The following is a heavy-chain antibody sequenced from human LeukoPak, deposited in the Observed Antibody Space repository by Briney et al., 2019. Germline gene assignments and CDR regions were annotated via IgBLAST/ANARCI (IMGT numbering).Heavy chain of an antibody. J-gene: IGHJ4*02. D-gene: IGHD6-19*01. V-gene: IGHV3-23*01. Sequence: GGSLRLSCAAPGFTFSSYAMSWVRQAPGKGLEWVSVISGSGGSTYYADSVKGRFTISRDNSKKTLYLQMNSLRAEDTAVYYCATRPGIAVAGTHNYFDYWGQGTLVTVSS. CDR1: GFTFSSYA. CDR2: ISGSGGST. CDR3: ATRPGIAVAGTHNYFDY.